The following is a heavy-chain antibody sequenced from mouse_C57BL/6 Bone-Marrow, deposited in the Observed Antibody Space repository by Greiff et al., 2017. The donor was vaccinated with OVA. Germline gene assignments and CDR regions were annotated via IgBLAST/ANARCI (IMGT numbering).Heavy chain of an antibody. J-gene: IGHJ1*03. D-gene: IGHD1-1*01. Sequence: VQVVESGPGLVAPSQSLSITCTVSGFSLTSYAISWVRQPPGKGLEWLGVIWTGGGTNYNSALKSRLSISKDNSKSQVFLKMNSLQTDDTARYYCARNRGYYYGSNWYFDVWGTGTTVTVSS. CDR2: IWTGGGT. CDR3: ARNRGYYYGSNWYFDV. V-gene: IGHV2-9-1*01. CDR1: GFSLTSYA.